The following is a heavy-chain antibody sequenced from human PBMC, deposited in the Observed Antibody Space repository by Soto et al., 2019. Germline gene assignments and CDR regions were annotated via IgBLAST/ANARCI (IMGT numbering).Heavy chain of an antibody. CDR2: IKSKTDGGTT. Sequence: LRLSCAASGFTFSNAWMSWVRQAPGKGLEWVGRIKSKTDGGTTDYAAPVKGRFTISRDDSKNTLYLQMNSLKTEDTAVYYCTTDGTYYYGSGSYYQAYYYYGMDVWGQGTTVTVSS. CDR3: TTDGTYYYGSGSYYQAYYYYGMDV. CDR1: GFTFSNAW. J-gene: IGHJ6*02. V-gene: IGHV3-15*01. D-gene: IGHD3-10*01.